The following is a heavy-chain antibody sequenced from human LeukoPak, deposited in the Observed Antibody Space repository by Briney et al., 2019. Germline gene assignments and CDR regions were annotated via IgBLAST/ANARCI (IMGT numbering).Heavy chain of an antibody. D-gene: IGHD4-17*01. V-gene: IGHV1-46*01. Sequence: GASVKVSCKASGFTFTSYSMQWVRQAPGQRLEWMGIINPSGSITSYAQKFQGRVTITTDESTSTAYMELSSLRSEDTAVYYCARGAYGDYGYFQHWGQGTLVTVSS. J-gene: IGHJ1*01. CDR3: ARGAYGDYGYFQH. CDR1: GFTFTSYS. CDR2: INPSGSIT.